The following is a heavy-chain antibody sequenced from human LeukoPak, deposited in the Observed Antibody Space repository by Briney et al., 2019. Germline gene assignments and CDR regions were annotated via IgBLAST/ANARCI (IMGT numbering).Heavy chain of an antibody. Sequence: ASVKVSCKASGYTFTGYYLHWVRQAPGQGLEWMGWISAYNGNTNCAQKLQGRVTMTTDTSTSTAYMELRSLRSDDTAVYYCARDRRYGSGSYPWFDPWGQGTLVTVSS. J-gene: IGHJ5*02. CDR1: GYTFTGYY. CDR3: ARDRRYGSGSYPWFDP. V-gene: IGHV1-18*04. CDR2: ISAYNGNT. D-gene: IGHD3-10*01.